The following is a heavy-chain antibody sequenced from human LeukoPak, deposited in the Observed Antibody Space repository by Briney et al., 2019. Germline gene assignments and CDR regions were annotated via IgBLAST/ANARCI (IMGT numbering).Heavy chain of an antibody. CDR1: GYDFKTSG. J-gene: IGHJ4*02. CDR2: ISGHTGDT. CDR3: AKDVGDSLAGPWFFQF. D-gene: IGHD3-16*01. V-gene: IGHV1-18*01. Sequence: ASVKVSCKTSGYDFKTSGISWVRQAPGQGLEWMGWISGHTGDTHYAKRYQGRLTLTTDTSTSVAYLELSTLRSDDTALYFCAKDVGDSLAGPWFFQFWGQGTLVTLSS.